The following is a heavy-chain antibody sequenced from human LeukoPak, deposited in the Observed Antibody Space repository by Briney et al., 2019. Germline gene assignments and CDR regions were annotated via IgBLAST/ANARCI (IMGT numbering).Heavy chain of an antibody. CDR2: ISSSGSTI. V-gene: IGHV3-48*03. D-gene: IGHD5-18*01. J-gene: IGHJ3*02. CDR3: ARENTAMVDDAFDI. CDR1: GFTFSSYE. Sequence: GGSLRLSCAASGFTFSSYEMNWVCQAPGKGLEWVSYISSSGSTIYYADSVKGRFTISRDNAKNSLYLQMNSLRAEDTAVYYCARENTAMVDDAFDIWGQGTMVTVSS.